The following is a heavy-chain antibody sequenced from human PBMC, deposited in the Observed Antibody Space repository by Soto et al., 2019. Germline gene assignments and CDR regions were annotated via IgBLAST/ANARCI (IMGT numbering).Heavy chain of an antibody. CDR2: ISSSSSYI. V-gene: IGHV3-21*01. CDR3: ARREGAAVAGTVYNWFDP. J-gene: IGHJ5*02. CDR1: GFTFSSYS. Sequence: PGGSLRLSCAASGFTFSSYSMNWARQAPGKGLEWVSSISSSSSYIYYADSVKGRFTISRDNAKNSLYLQMNSLRAEDTAVYYCARREGAAVAGTVYNWFDPWGQGTLVTVSS. D-gene: IGHD6-19*01.